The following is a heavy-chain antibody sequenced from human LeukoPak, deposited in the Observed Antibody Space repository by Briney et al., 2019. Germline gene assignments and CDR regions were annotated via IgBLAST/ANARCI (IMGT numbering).Heavy chain of an antibody. Sequence: PGGSLRLSCAASGFTFSSYAMHWVRQAPGKGLEWVAVISYDGSNKYYADSVKGRFTISRDNAKNSLYLQMNSLRAEDTAVYYCARLAPFGELAGFDYWGQGTLVTVSS. CDR3: ARLAPFGELAGFDY. D-gene: IGHD3-10*01. CDR2: ISYDGSNK. CDR1: GFTFSSYA. J-gene: IGHJ4*02. V-gene: IGHV3-30-3*01.